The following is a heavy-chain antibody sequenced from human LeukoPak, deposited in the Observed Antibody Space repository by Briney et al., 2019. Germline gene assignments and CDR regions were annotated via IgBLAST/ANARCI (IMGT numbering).Heavy chain of an antibody. D-gene: IGHD5-12*01. CDR2: ISSSGSTI. V-gene: IGHV3-11*04. J-gene: IGHJ4*02. Sequence: GGSLRLSCAASGFIFSDYYMSWLRQAPGKGLEGVSYISSSGSTIDYADSVKGRFTISRDNAKKSLYLQMNSLRAEDTAVYYCARGIRGYSGLVVHWGQGTLVTVSS. CDR3: ARGIRGYSGLVVH. CDR1: GFIFSDYY.